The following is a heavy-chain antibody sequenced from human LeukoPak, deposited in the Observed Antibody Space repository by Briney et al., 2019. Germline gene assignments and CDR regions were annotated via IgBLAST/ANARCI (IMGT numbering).Heavy chain of an antibody. CDR1: GFTFSSHW. CDR2: IKQDGSDK. D-gene: IGHD5-18*01. J-gene: IGHJ4*02. CDR3: ARGSEGGYTYGVDY. V-gene: IGHV3-7*01. Sequence: GGPLRLSCAASGFTFSSHWMSWVRQAPGKGLEWVANIKQDGSDKYYVDSVKGRFTISRDNSKNSLYLQMNSLRAEDTAVYYCARGSEGGYTYGVDYWGQGTLVTVSS.